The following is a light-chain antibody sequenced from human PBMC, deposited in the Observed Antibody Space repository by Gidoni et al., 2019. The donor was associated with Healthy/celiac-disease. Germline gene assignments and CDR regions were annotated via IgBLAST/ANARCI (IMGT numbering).Light chain of an antibody. Sequence: DIQLTQSPSFLSASVGDRVTITYRASQGISSYLAWYQQKPGKAPKLLIYAASTLQSGVPSRFSGSGSGTEFTLTISSLQPEDFATYYCQQLNSYPITFGQGIRLEIK. V-gene: IGKV1-9*01. J-gene: IGKJ5*01. CDR3: QQLNSYPIT. CDR1: QGISSY. CDR2: AAS.